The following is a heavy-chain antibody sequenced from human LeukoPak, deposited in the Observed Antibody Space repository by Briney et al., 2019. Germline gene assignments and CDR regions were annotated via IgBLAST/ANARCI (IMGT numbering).Heavy chain of an antibody. J-gene: IGHJ4*02. CDR2: VIPLLRRT. Sequence: SVKVSCKASGDTFKSFGIAWVRQAPGQGLEWVGRVIPLLRRTNYAQRFQGRVTITADKSTSTAYMELNSLRSDDTAVFFCATMNVARRDYMGYYYLDSWGQGTLVTVSS. V-gene: IGHV1-69*04. D-gene: IGHD3-3*01. CDR3: ATMNVARRDYMGYYYLDS. CDR1: GDTFKSFG.